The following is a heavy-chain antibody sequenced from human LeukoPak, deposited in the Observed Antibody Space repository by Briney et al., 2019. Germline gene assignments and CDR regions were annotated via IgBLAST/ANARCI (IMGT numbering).Heavy chain of an antibody. Sequence: SETLSLTCTVSGDSIKNYYWSWLRQPPGMGLEWIGYVSYSGTTNYIPSPKSRGTISVNTSKNQFPLNLTSVTGADTAVYYCARQWGSGSYYNFDSWGQGILVAVSS. CDR2: VSYSGTT. D-gene: IGHD3-10*01. V-gene: IGHV4-59*08. CDR1: GDSIKNYY. CDR3: ARQWGSGSYYNFDS. J-gene: IGHJ4*02.